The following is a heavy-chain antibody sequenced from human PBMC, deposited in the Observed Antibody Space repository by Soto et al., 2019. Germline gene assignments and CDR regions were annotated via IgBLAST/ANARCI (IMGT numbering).Heavy chain of an antibody. J-gene: IGHJ5*02. D-gene: IGHD1-20*01. CDR3: ARDLGPPLITGTRKAWFDP. Sequence: SETLSLTCAVSGGSISSSNWWSWVRQPPGKGLEWIGEIYHSGSTNYNPSLKSRVTISVDKSKNQFSLKLSSVTAADTAVYYCARDLGPPLITGTRKAWFDPWGQGTLVTVSS. CDR1: GGSISSSNW. CDR2: IYHSGST. V-gene: IGHV4-4*02.